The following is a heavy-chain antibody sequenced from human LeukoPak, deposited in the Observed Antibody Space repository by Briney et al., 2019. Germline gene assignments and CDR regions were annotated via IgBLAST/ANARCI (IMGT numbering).Heavy chain of an antibody. D-gene: IGHD2-2*01. CDR2: ISGSGGST. J-gene: IGHJ4*02. CDR1: GFTFAGYG. Sequence: AGGSLRLSCAASGFTFAGYGMSWVRQAPGKGLEWVSAISGSGGSTYYADSVKGRFTISRDNSKNTLYLQMNSLRAEDTAVYYCTRELGYCSSTSCSSCNDYWGQGTLVTVSS. CDR3: TRELGYCSSTSCSSCNDY. V-gene: IGHV3-23*01.